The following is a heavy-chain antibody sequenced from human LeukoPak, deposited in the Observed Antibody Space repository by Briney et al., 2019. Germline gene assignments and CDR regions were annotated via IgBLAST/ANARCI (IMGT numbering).Heavy chain of an antibody. CDR1: GFTFSRYG. J-gene: IGHJ4*02. CDR2: ISYDGSEQ. D-gene: IGHD3-9*01. Sequence: PGKSLRLSCAASGFTFSRYGMNWVRQAPGKGLEWVTIISYDGSEQYYLDSVKGRFTISRDNSKNTLYLQMNSLRAEDTAVYFCAKSYESLFYDTPGYFSLDYWGQGALVTVSS. V-gene: IGHV3-30*18. CDR3: AKSYESLFYDTPGYFSLDY.